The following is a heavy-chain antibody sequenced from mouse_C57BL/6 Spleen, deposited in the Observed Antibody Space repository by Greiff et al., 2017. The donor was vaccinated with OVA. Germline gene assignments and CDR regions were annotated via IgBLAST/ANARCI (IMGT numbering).Heavy chain of an antibody. V-gene: IGHV5-12*01. Sequence: DVMLVESGGGLVQPGGSLKLSCAASGFTFSDYYMYWVRQTPEKRLEWVAYISNGGGSTYYPDTVKGRFTISRDNAKNTLYLQMSRLKSEDTAMYYCARQDYGSPYYYAMDYWGQGTSVTVSS. CDR1: GFTFSDYY. CDR2: ISNGGGST. CDR3: ARQDYGSPYYYAMDY. D-gene: IGHD1-1*01. J-gene: IGHJ4*01.